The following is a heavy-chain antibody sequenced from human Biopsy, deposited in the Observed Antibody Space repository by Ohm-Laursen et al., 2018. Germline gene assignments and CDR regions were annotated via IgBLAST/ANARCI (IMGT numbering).Heavy chain of an antibody. Sequence: GTLSLTCAVYGGSFSGYYWSWIRQPPGKGLEWIGEINHSGSTNYNPSLKSRVTISVDTSKNQFSLKLSSVTAADAAVYYCARGRLRAVARFDYWGQGTLVTVSS. J-gene: IGHJ4*02. CDR3: ARGRLRAVARFDY. CDR2: INHSGST. V-gene: IGHV4-34*01. CDR1: GGSFSGYY. D-gene: IGHD6-19*01.